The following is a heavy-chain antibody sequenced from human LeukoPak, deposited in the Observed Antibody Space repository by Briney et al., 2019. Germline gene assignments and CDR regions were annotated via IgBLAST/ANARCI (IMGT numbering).Heavy chain of an antibody. J-gene: IGHJ4*02. CDR2: IAYDGSNE. CDR1: GFNFNNYG. V-gene: IGHV3-30*04. Sequence: PGGSLRLSCVGSGFNFNNYGMNWVRQAPGKGLDWVASIAYDGSNENYAESVKGRFTITRDNSNNTLCLQLSSLTAEDTAVYYCARPSGSVTIFGVVDYFDYWGQGSLLTVSS. CDR3: ARPSGSVTIFGVVDYFDY. D-gene: IGHD3-3*01.